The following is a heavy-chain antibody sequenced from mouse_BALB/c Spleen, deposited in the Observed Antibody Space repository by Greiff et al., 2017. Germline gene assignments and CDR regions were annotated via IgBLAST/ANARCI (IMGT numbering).Heavy chain of an antibody. J-gene: IGHJ1*01. CDR2: ISSGGST. CDR3: ARGDGYFSYWYFDV. CDR1: GFTFSSYA. V-gene: IGHV5-6-5*01. Sequence: EVKLVESGGGLVKPGGSLKLSCAASGFTFSSYAMSWVRQTPEKRLEWVASISSGGSTYYPDSVKGRFTISRDNARNILYLQMSSLRSEDTAMYYCARGDGYFSYWYFDVWGAGTTVTVSS. D-gene: IGHD2-3*01.